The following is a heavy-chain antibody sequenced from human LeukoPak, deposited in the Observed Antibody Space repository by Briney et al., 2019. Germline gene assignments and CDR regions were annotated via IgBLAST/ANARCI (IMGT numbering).Heavy chain of an antibody. Sequence: ASVKVSCKASGYTFTSYDINWVRQATGQGLGRMGWMNPNSGNTGYAQKFQGRVTMTRNTSISTAYMELSSLRSEDTAVYYRARGLRITMVRGGSYLVYWGQGTLVTVSS. CDR1: GYTFTSYD. V-gene: IGHV1-8*01. D-gene: IGHD3-10*01. CDR2: MNPNSGNT. J-gene: IGHJ4*02. CDR3: ARGLRITMVRGGSYLVY.